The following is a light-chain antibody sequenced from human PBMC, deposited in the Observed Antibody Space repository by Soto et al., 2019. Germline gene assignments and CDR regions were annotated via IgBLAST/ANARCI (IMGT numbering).Light chain of an antibody. CDR1: SSDVGAYIF. J-gene: IGLJ1*01. CDR2: DAN. Sequence: QSVLTQPPSASGSPGQSVTISCTGTSSDVGAYIFVSWYQQHPGKAPKLMVYDANRRPPGVPDRFFGSKSGNTASLTVSGLQAEDEADYYCVSFAGGTYVFGTGTKVT. V-gene: IGLV2-8*01. CDR3: VSFAGGTYV.